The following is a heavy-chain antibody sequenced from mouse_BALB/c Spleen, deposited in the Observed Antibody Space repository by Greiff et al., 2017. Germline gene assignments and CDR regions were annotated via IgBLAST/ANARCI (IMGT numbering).Heavy chain of an antibody. V-gene: IGHV5-17*02. CDR2: ISSGSSTI. D-gene: IGHD2-4*01. CDR3: ARGEDYDGRPPYAMDY. Sequence: EVQVVESGGGLVQPGGSRKLSCAASGFTFSSFGMHWVRQAPEKGLEWVAYISSGSSTIYYADTVKGRFTISRDNPKNTLFLQMTSLRSEDTAMYYCARGEDYDGRPPYAMDYWGQGTSVTVSS. J-gene: IGHJ4*01. CDR1: GFTFSSFG.